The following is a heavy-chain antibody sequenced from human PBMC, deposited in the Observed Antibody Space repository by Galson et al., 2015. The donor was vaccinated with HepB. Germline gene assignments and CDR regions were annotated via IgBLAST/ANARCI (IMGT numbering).Heavy chain of an antibody. CDR2: IWYDGSNK. CDR3: ARDLARVGDGYNCEAFDI. D-gene: IGHD5-24*01. J-gene: IGHJ3*02. Sequence: SLRLSCAASGFTFSSYAMHWVRQAPGRGLEWVAVIWYDGSNKYYADSVKGRFTISRDNSKNTLYLQMNSLRAEDTAVYYCARDLARVGDGYNCEAFDIWCQGTMVTVSS. CDR1: GFTFSSYA. V-gene: IGHV3-33*08.